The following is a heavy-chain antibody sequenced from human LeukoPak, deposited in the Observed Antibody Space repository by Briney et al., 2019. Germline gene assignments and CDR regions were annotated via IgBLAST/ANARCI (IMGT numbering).Heavy chain of an antibody. D-gene: IGHD3-3*01. CDR3: ATSSGCYYYYGMDL. CDR1: GGSFSGYY. J-gene: IGHJ6*02. Sequence: SETLSLTCAVYGGSFSGYYWSWIRPPPGKGLEWIGEINHSGSTNYNPSLKSRVTISVDTSKNQFSLKLSSVTAADTAVYYCATSSGCYYYYGMDLWGQGTTVPVSS. V-gene: IGHV4-34*01. CDR2: INHSGST.